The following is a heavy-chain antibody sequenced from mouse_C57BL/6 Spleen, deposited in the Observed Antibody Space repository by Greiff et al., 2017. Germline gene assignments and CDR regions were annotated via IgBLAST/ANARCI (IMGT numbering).Heavy chain of an antibody. Sequence: EVQLQQSGPELVKPGASVKISCKASGYTFTDYYMNWVKQSHGKSLEWIGDINPNNGGASYNQKFKGKATLTVDKSSSTAYMELRSLTSEDSAVYYGARSYGYGNYLYYYAMDYWGQGTSVTVSS. CDR2: INPNNGGA. V-gene: IGHV1-26*01. CDR3: ARSYGYGNYLYYYAMDY. D-gene: IGHD2-10*02. J-gene: IGHJ4*01. CDR1: GYTFTDYY.